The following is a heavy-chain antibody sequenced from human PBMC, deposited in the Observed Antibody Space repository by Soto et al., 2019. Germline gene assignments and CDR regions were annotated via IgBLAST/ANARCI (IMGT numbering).Heavy chain of an antibody. D-gene: IGHD3-10*01. CDR2: ISSSSSYI. V-gene: IGHV3-21*01. CDR3: ADRVRGVS. J-gene: IGHJ4*02. CDR1: GFTFSSYS. Sequence: EVQLVESGGGLVKPGGSLRLSCAASGFTFSSYSMNWVRQAPGKGLEWVSSISSSSSYIYYADSVKGLFPISRDNAKNSLYLQMNRQRAEDTALSYCADRVRGVSWAQETLVTVSS.